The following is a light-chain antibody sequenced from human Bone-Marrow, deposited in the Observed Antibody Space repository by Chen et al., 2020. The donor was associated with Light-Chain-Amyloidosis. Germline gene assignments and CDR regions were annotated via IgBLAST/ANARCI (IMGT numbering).Light chain of an antibody. Sequence: NFMLTQSHSVSESPGRTVIISCTRSSGSIATNYVQWYQQRPGSSPTTVIYEDDQIPSGVPDRFSGSIDRSSNSASLTISGLKTEDEADYYCQSYQGSSQGVFGGGTKLTVL. CDR1: SGSIATNY. CDR2: EDD. CDR3: QSYQGSSQGV. J-gene: IGLJ3*02. V-gene: IGLV6-57*01.